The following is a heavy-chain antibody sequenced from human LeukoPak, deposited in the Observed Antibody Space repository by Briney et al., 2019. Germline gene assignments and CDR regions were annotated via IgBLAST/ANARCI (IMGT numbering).Heavy chain of an antibody. J-gene: IGHJ4*02. Sequence: GGSLRLSCLCSGFTFTTAWMSWVRQAPGKGLEWVAVISYDGSNKYYADSVKGRFTISRDNSKNTLYLQMNSLRAEDTAVYYCARGHIVVVPGIDYWGQGTLVTVSS. D-gene: IGHD2-2*01. V-gene: IGHV3-30-3*01. CDR2: ISYDGSNK. CDR1: GFTFTTAW. CDR3: ARGHIVVVPGIDY.